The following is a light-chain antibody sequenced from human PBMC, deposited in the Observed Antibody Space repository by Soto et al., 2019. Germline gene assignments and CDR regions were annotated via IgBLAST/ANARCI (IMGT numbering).Light chain of an antibody. CDR3: QQGHNWPLT. Sequence: EIVMTQSPATLSVSPGERATLSCRASQSISSEFAWYQQKPGQPPRLLIYSASTRATGVPARFTGSGSGSEFTLTFSGLQSEDFAVYYCQQGHNWPLTFGQGTRLEI. CDR1: QSISSE. V-gene: IGKV3-15*01. CDR2: SAS. J-gene: IGKJ2*01.